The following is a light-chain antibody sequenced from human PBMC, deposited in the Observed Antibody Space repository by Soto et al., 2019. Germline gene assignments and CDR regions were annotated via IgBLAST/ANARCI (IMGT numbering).Light chain of an antibody. Sequence: DIQMTQSPSSVSASVGDRITITCRASQDISTWLAWFQQKPGTAPKLLIYAASELPGEVPSRFSGTGSGTDFTLTIDSLQPEDFATYFCQQANSFPFTFGPGTKVDI. CDR1: QDISTW. J-gene: IGKJ3*01. CDR2: AAS. V-gene: IGKV1-12*01. CDR3: QQANSFPFT.